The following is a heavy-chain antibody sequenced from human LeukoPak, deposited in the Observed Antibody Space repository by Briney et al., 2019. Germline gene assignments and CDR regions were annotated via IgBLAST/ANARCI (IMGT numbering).Heavy chain of an antibody. D-gene: IGHD3-16*01. CDR1: GVYVSNYY. Sequence: PSETLSLTCTVSGVYVSNYYWSWIRQPPGQGLEWIGYIYYSGSTNDNPSLERRVTITVDTTRNQFSLMLTSVTAADTAVYYCARGGRGDHTWVSYSFDYWGEGTLVTVFS. J-gene: IGHJ4*02. V-gene: IGHV4-59*02. CDR3: ARGGRGDHTWVSYSFDY. CDR2: IYYSGST.